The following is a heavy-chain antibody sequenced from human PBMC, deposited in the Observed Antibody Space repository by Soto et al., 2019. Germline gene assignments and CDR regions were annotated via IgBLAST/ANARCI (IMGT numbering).Heavy chain of an antibody. CDR2: IYYSGGT. D-gene: IGHD6-13*01. CDR3: GRVRPRTRGIAAAGTGSWFYP. Sequence: QVQLQESGPGLVKPSQTLSLTCTVSGGSSSSGGYYWSWIRQHPGKGLEWIGYIYYSGGTYYNPYLQSRVTISVDRSKNQFSRKLSPVTAADTAVHYCGRVRPRTRGIAAAGTGSWFYPWGRGTLVTVSS. V-gene: IGHV4-31*03. CDR1: GGSSSSGGYY. J-gene: IGHJ5*02.